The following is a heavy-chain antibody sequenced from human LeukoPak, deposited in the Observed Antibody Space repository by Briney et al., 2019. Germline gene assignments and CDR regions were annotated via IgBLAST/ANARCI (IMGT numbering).Heavy chain of an antibody. CDR3: AKGTTDYDASDPLDF. CDR1: GFTFSSYA. V-gene: IGHV3-23*01. D-gene: IGHD3-16*01. J-gene: IGHJ4*02. Sequence: GGSLRLSCAASGFTFSSYAMTWVRQAPGKWLEWVSAITGSGDSAYYSDSVKGRFTISRDQSKSTVYLQMTSLRAEDTAVFYCAKGTTDYDASDPLDFWGQGTLVTVSS. CDR2: ITGSGDSA.